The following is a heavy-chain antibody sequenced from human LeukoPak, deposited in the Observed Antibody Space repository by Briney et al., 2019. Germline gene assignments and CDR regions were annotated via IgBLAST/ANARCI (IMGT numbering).Heavy chain of an antibody. V-gene: IGHV4-59*01. CDR3: AKDRGGGRDAFDI. D-gene: IGHD3-10*01. Sequence: PSETLSLTCSVSGDSISSYAWSWIRRPPGKGLEWIGDISRSGDTNYSPSLKSRLTISVDMSKNQFSLKLRSVTAADTVVYYCAKDRGGGRDAFDIWGQGTVVTVSS. CDR1: GDSISSYA. CDR2: ISRSGDT. J-gene: IGHJ3*02.